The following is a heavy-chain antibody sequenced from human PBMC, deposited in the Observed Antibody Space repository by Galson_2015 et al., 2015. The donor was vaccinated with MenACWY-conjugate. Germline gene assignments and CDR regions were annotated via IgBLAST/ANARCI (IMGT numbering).Heavy chain of an antibody. J-gene: IGHJ6*03. Sequence: SLRLSCAASGFTFSSYWMHWVRHAPGKGLVWVSRVNSDGSGTGYADSVKGRFTISRDNAKNMLFLQMNSLKVEDTAVYYCARSYVPGSDRKTYYIDVWGRGTTVTVSS. CDR1: GFTFSSYW. CDR3: ARSYVPGSDRKTYYIDV. D-gene: IGHD3-16*01. V-gene: IGHV3-74*01. CDR2: VNSDGSGT.